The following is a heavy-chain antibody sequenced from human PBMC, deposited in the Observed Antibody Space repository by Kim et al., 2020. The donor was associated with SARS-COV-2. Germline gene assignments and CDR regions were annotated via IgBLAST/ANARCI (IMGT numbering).Heavy chain of an antibody. CDR2: ISYDGSNK. V-gene: IGHV3-30-3*01. D-gene: IGHD2-21*01. J-gene: IGHJ4*02. CDR3: ATRLWPDHY. CDR1: GFTFSSYA. Sequence: GGSLRLSCAASGFTFSSYAMHWVRQAPGKGLEWVAVISYDGSNKYYADSVKGRFTISRDNSKNTLYLQMNSLRAEDTAVYYCATRLWPDHYWGQGTLVTVSS.